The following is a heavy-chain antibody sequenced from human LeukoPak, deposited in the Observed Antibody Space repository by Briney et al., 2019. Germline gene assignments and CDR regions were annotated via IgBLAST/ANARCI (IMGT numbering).Heavy chain of an antibody. D-gene: IGHD6-13*01. CDR2: ISGSGGST. CDR3: AKDRYSSSWYDSEYFQH. CDR1: GFTFSSYA. J-gene: IGHJ1*01. V-gene: IGHV3-23*01. Sequence: PGGSLRLSCAASGFTFSSYAMSWVRQAPGKGLEWVSAISGSGGSTYYADSVKGRFTISRDNSKNTLYLQMNSLRAEDTAVYYCAKDRYSSSWYDSEYFQHWGQGTLVTVSS.